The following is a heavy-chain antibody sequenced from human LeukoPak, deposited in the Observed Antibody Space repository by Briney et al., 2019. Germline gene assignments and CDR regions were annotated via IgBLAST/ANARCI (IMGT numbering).Heavy chain of an antibody. D-gene: IGHD2-15*01. CDR2: INPSGGST. CDR3: ARDRDGGYCSGGNRYSGGWFDP. V-gene: IGHV1-46*01. CDR1: GYTFTSYY. Sequence: GASVKVSCKASGYTFTSYYIHWERQAPGQGLEWMGIINPSGGSTSHAQKFQGRVTMTRDTSTSTVYMELSSLRSEDTAVYYCARDRDGGYCSGGNRYSGGWFDPWSQGTLVTVSS. J-gene: IGHJ5*02.